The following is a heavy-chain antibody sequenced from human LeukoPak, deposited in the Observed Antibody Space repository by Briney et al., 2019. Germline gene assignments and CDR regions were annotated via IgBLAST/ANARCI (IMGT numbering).Heavy chain of an antibody. J-gene: IGHJ4*02. CDR3: AREGQMATIFDY. D-gene: IGHD5-24*01. Sequence: GSSVKVSCKASGGTFSSYAISWVRQAPGQGLEWMGGIIPIFGTANYAQKFQGRVTITADESTSTAYMELSNLRSEDTAVYYCAREGQMATIFDYWGQGTLVTVSS. CDR2: IIPIFGTA. CDR1: GGTFSSYA. V-gene: IGHV1-69*01.